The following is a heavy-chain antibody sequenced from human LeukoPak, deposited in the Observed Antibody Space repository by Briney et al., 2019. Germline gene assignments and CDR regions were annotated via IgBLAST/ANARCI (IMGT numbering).Heavy chain of an antibody. V-gene: IGHV3-21*01. Sequence: GGSLRLSCAASGFSFSTYGMNWVRQAPGKGLEWVSSISSSSSYIYYADSVKGRFTISRDNAKNSLYLQMNSLRAEDTAVYYCARDVEQQPNDYWGQGTLVTVSS. CDR3: ARDVEQQPNDY. CDR1: GFSFSTYG. J-gene: IGHJ4*02. CDR2: ISSSSSYI. D-gene: IGHD6-13*01.